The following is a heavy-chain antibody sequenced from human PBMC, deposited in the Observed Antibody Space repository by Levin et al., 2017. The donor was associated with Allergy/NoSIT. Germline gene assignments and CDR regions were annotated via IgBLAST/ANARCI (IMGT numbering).Heavy chain of an antibody. Sequence: GGSLRLSCKASGYTFTSHHLNWLRQAPGQGLEWMGTINPSGGARSHAQKFQGRVTMTTDKSTSTGYMELSGLRPEDTAIYYCARTKYSSSADWFDPWGQGTRVTVSS. J-gene: IGHJ5*02. CDR3: ARTKYSSSADWFDP. CDR1: GYTFTSHH. V-gene: IGHV1-46*01. CDR2: INPSGGAR. D-gene: IGHD6-6*01.